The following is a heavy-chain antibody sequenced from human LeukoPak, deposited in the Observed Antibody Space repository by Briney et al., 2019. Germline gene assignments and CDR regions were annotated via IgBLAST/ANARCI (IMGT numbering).Heavy chain of an antibody. Sequence: ASVKVSCKASGYTFTSYDINWVRQATGQGLEWMGWMNPNSGNTGYAQKFQGRVTITRNTSISTAYMELSSLRSEDTAVYYCARGLLRYFDWLVHDAFDIWGQGTMVTVSS. J-gene: IGHJ3*02. CDR3: ARGLLRYFDWLVHDAFDI. D-gene: IGHD3-9*01. CDR1: GYTFTSYD. CDR2: MNPNSGNT. V-gene: IGHV1-8*03.